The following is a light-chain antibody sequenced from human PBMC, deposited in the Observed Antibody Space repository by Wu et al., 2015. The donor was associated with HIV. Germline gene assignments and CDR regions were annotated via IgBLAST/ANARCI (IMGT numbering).Light chain of an antibody. J-gene: IGKJ2*01. CDR2: GAS. CDR1: QSVDSAY. CDR3: QQYGSSAVT. Sequence: EIVLTQSPGTLSLSPGERATLSCRASQSVDSAYLAWYQQKPGQAPRLLIYGASSRATGIPDRFSGSGSGTDFTLTISRLEPEDFAVYYCQQYGSSAVTFGQGTRLEVK. V-gene: IGKV3-20*01.